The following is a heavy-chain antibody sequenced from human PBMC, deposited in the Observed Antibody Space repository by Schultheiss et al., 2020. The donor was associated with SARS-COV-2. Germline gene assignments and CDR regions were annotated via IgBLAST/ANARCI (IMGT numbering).Heavy chain of an antibody. CDR3: ARGQQWLAKDFDY. CDR1: GFTFSNFG. V-gene: IGHV3-33*08. Sequence: GGSLRLSCAASGFTFSNFGMHWVRQAPGKGLEWVAFIWYDGSKTYYADSVKGRFTISRDNSKDTLYLQMNSMRDEDTAVYYCARGQQWLAKDFDYWGQGTLVTVSS. D-gene: IGHD6-19*01. J-gene: IGHJ4*02. CDR2: IWYDGSKT.